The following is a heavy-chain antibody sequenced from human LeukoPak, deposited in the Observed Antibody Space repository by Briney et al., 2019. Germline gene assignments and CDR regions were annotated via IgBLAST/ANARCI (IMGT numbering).Heavy chain of an antibody. Sequence: GGSLRLFCAASGFSFSCYGMNWVRQARGKGLEWLSYISSNSRTISYADSMRGRFTISRDNAENSLYLQMRSLRAEDTAVFYCAKTLSSCTGGKCYTSYYYAMDVWGQGTTVTVSS. CDR1: GFSFSCYG. CDR3: AKTLSSCTGGKCYTSYYYAMDV. D-gene: IGHD2-15*01. CDR2: ISSNSRTI. V-gene: IGHV3-48*01. J-gene: IGHJ6*02.